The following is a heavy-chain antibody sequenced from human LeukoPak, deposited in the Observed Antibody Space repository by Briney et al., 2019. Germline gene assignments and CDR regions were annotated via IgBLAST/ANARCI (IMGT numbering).Heavy chain of an antibody. CDR1: GFTVSSNY. J-gene: IGHJ5*02. CDR3: AREVPYDILTGHRGRWFDP. Sequence: GGSLRLSCAASGFTVSSNYMSWVRQAPGKGLEWVSVIYSGGSTYYADSVKGRFTISRDNSKNTLYLQMNSLRAEDTAVYYCAREVPYDILTGHRGRWFDPWGQGTLVTVSS. D-gene: IGHD3-9*01. CDR2: IYSGGST. V-gene: IGHV3-66*01.